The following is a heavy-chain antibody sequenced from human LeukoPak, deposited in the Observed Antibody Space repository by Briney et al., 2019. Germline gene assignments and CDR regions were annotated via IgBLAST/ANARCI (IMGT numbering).Heavy chain of an antibody. D-gene: IGHD3-22*01. CDR3: AKSGKPQGPVTMIVAGEYFQH. Sequence: PGGSLRLSCAASGFTFSNYPMTWVRQAPGKGLEWVSAISGNGGNTYYADSVKGRFTISRDNSKNTLSLQMNSLRAEDTALYYCAKSGKPQGPVTMIVAGEYFQHWGQGTLVTVSS. CDR1: GFTFSNYP. J-gene: IGHJ1*01. V-gene: IGHV3-23*01. CDR2: ISGNGGNT.